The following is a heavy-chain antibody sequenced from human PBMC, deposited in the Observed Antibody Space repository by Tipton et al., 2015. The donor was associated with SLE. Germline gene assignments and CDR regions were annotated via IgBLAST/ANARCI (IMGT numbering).Heavy chain of an antibody. CDR3: AGGGQLLPDY. CDR1: GGSISSGGYY. V-gene: IGHV4-31*03. CDR2: ISYSGST. D-gene: IGHD5-24*01. Sequence: TLSLTCTVSGGSISSGGYYWSWIRQSPGKGLEWIGYISYSGSTNYNSSLKSRLTISVDTSKNQFSLKLSSVTAADTAIYFCAGGGQLLPDYWGQGTLVTVSS. J-gene: IGHJ4*02.